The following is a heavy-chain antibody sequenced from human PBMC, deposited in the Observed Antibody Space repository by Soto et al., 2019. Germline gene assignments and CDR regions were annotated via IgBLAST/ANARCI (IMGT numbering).Heavy chain of an antibody. Sequence: SETLSLTCTVSGGSISSYYWSWIRQPPGKGLEWIGYIYYSGSTNYNPSLKSRVTISVDTSKNQFSLKLSSVNTADTAVYYCASGAIFGVAYYYYMDVWGKGTTVTVSS. J-gene: IGHJ6*03. CDR3: ASGAIFGVAYYYYMDV. CDR2: IYYSGST. CDR1: GGSISSYY. V-gene: IGHV4-59*01. D-gene: IGHD3-3*01.